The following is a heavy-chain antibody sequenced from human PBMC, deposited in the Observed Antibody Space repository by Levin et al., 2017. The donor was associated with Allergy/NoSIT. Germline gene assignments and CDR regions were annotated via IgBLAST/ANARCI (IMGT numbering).Heavy chain of an antibody. J-gene: IGHJ3*02. Sequence: SGPTLVKPTQTLTLTCSFSGFSLRSSGVGVGWIRQAPGKALEWLALIYWDDDKRYSPSLRSRLTITKDNSKNQVVLTMTNMDPVDTATYFCAHNTHMGRAFDIWGQGTMVTVSS. CDR1: GFSLRSSGVG. CDR3: AHNTHMGRAFDI. D-gene: IGHD2-21*01. CDR2: IYWDDDK. V-gene: IGHV2-5*02.